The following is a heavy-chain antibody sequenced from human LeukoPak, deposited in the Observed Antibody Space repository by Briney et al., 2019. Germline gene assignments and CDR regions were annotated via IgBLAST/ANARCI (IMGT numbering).Heavy chain of an antibody. Sequence: PSETLSLTCTVSGGPISSYYWSWIRQPPGKGLEWIGYIYYSGSTNYNPSLKSRVTISVDTSKNQFSLKLSSVTAADTAVYYCARGGGRDWFDPWGQGTLVTVSS. J-gene: IGHJ5*02. CDR1: GGPISSYY. CDR3: ARGGGRDWFDP. V-gene: IGHV4-59*01. CDR2: IYYSGST. D-gene: IGHD2-15*01.